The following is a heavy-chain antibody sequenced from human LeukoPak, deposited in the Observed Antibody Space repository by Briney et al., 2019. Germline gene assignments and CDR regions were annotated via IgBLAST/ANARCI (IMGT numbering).Heavy chain of an antibody. D-gene: IGHD3-16*01. J-gene: IGHJ4*02. CDR1: GFTFSTYA. CDR2: ISGSGGST. V-gene: IGHV3-23*01. CDR3: AKAFQGGFYYFDY. Sequence: PGGSLRLSCAASGFTFSTYAMSWVRQAPGKGLEWVSAISGSGGSTYYADSVKGRFTISRDNSKNTLYLQMNSLRAEDTAVYYCAKAFQGGFYYFDYWGQGTLVTVSS.